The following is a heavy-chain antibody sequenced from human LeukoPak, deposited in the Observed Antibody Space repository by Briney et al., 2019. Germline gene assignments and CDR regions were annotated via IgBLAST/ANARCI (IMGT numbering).Heavy chain of an antibody. V-gene: IGHV4-59*01. J-gene: IGHJ5*02. CDR1: GGSIGIYY. Sequence: SETLSLTCIVSGGSIGIYYWSWIRQPPGKGLEWIGYIYYSGSTNYNPSLKSRVTISVDTSKNQFSLKLSSVTAADTAVYYCVRDQAAAGHNWFDPWGQGTLVTVSS. CDR3: VRDQAAAGHNWFDP. D-gene: IGHD6-13*01. CDR2: IYYSGST.